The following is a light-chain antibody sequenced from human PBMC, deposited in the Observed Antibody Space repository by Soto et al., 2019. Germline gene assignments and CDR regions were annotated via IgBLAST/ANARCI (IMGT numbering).Light chain of an antibody. CDR2: KAS. CDR1: QSISSW. V-gene: IGKV1-5*03. CDR3: QQYNSYSYT. Sequence: DIQMTQSPSTLSASVGDRVTITCRASQSISSWLAWYQQKPGKAPKLLIYKASSLESGVPSRFSGSGSGTEFTLTTSSLQPDDFATYYCQQYNSYSYTFGQGTKVDIK. J-gene: IGKJ2*01.